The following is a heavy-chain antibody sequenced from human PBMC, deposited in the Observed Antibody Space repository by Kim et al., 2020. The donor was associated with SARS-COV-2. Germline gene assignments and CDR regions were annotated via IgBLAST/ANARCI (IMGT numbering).Heavy chain of an antibody. CDR2: IYPGDSDT. Sequence: GESLKISCKGSGYSFTSYWIGWVRQMPGKGLEWMGIIYPGDSDTRYSPSFQGQVTISADNSLSTAYLQWSSLKASDTAIYYCARHVRSYYYFDYWGQGTLVTVSS. J-gene: IGHJ4*02. CDR1: GYSFTSYW. V-gene: IGHV5-51*01. D-gene: IGHD3-10*01. CDR3: ARHVRSYYYFDY.